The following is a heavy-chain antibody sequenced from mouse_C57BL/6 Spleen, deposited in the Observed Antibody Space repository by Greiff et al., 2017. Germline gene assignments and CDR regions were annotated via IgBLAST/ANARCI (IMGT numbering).Heavy chain of an antibody. J-gene: IGHJ1*03. Sequence: EVKLMESGPGLVKPSQSLSLTCSVTGYSITSGYYWNWIRQFPGNKLEWMGYIRYDGSNNYNPSLKNRISITRDTSKNQFFLKLNSVTTEDTATYYCASYYYGSWYFDVWGTGTTVTVSS. CDR2: IRYDGSN. CDR3: ASYYYGSWYFDV. CDR1: GYSITSGYY. V-gene: IGHV3-6*01. D-gene: IGHD1-1*01.